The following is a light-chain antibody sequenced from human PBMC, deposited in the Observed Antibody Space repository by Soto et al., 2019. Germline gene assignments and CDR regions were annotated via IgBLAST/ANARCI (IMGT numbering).Light chain of an antibody. J-gene: IGLJ1*01. Sequence: QLVLTQSPSASASLGASVKLTCTLSSGRSSYAIAWHQQQPEKGPRYLMKLNSDGSHYKGSGIPDRFSGSSSGAERYLTISSLQSEDEADYYCQTWGTGIQVFGTGTKLTVL. CDR1: SGRSSYA. V-gene: IGLV4-69*01. CDR3: QTWGTGIQV. CDR2: LNSDGSH.